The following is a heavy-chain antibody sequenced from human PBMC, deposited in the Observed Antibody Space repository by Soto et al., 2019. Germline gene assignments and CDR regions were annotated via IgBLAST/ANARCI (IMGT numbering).Heavy chain of an antibody. CDR2: ISGSGGST. CDR1: GFTFSSYA. J-gene: IGHJ6*02. CDR3: AENPPRWYYGLDV. Sequence: GGSLRLSCAASGFTFSSYAMSWVRQAPGKRLEWVSAISGSGGSTYYADSVKGRFTISRDNSKNTLYLQMNSLRAEDTAVYYSAENPPRWYYGLDVWGPGTTVTVSS. V-gene: IGHV3-23*01. D-gene: IGHD3-16*01.